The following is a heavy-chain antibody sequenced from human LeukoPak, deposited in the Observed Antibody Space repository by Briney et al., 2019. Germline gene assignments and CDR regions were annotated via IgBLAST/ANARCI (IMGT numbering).Heavy chain of an antibody. Sequence: ASVKVSCKASGYTFTGYYMHWARQAPGQGLEWMGWINPNSGGTNYAQKFQGRVTMTRDTSISTAYMELSRLRSDDTAVYYCARGWARYCSGGSCYWDDYWGQGTLVTVSS. V-gene: IGHV1-2*02. D-gene: IGHD2-15*01. CDR1: GYTFTGYY. CDR2: INPNSGGT. CDR3: ARGWARYCSGGSCYWDDY. J-gene: IGHJ4*02.